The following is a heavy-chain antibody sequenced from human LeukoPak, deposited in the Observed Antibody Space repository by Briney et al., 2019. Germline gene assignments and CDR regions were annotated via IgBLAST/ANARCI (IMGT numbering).Heavy chain of an antibody. D-gene: IGHD4-17*01. CDR1: GFTFSSYG. CDR2: IWYDGTSK. V-gene: IGHV3-30*02. Sequence: GGSLRLSCTTSGFTFSSYGMHWVRQAPGKGLEWVAIIWYDGTSKYYADSVKGRFTISRDNSQNTLYLQMNSLRAEDTAIYYCAKGAVNYGDYYGMDVWGQGTTVTVSS. CDR3: AKGAVNYGDYYGMDV. J-gene: IGHJ6*02.